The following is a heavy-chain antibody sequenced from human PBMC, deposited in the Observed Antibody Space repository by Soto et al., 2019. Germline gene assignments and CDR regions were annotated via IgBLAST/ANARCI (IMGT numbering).Heavy chain of an antibody. CDR1: GFTFSSYW. CDR3: ARVGCSGGSCYSFYYYYMDV. J-gene: IGHJ6*03. Sequence: GGSLRLSCAASGFTFSSYWMHWVRQAPGKGLVWVSRINSDGSSTSYADSVKGRFTISRDNAKNTLYLQMNSLRAENTAVYYCARVGCSGGSCYSFYYYYMDVWGKGTTVTVSS. V-gene: IGHV3-74*01. D-gene: IGHD2-15*01. CDR2: INSDGSST.